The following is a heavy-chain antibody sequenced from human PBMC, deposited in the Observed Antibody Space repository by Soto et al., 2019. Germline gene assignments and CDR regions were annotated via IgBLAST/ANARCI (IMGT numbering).Heavy chain of an antibody. CDR3: AKAADTGIAAAGSASNWFDP. CDR1: GFTFSSYA. Sequence: GGSLRLSCAASGFTFSSYAMSWVRQAPGKGLEWVSAISGSGGSTYYADFVKGRFTISRDNSKNTLYLQMNSLRAEDTAVYYCAKAADTGIAAAGSASNWFDPWGQGTLVTVSS. V-gene: IGHV3-23*01. J-gene: IGHJ5*02. CDR2: ISGSGGST. D-gene: IGHD6-13*01.